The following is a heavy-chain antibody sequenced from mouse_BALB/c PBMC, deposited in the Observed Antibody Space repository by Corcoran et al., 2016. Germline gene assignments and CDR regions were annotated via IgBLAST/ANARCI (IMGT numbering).Heavy chain of an antibody. CDR1: GYTFTSYD. V-gene: IGHV1S56*01. D-gene: IGHD1-3*01. J-gene: IGHJ2*01. CDR2: IYPGDGST. CDR3: ARSGYSDY. Sequence: QVQLQQSGPELVKSGALGNISCKASGYTFTSYDLNWVKQRPGKGLEWIGWIYPGDGSTKYNEKFKGKATLTADKSSSTAYMQLSSLTSENSAVYFCARSGYSDYWGQGTTLTVSS.